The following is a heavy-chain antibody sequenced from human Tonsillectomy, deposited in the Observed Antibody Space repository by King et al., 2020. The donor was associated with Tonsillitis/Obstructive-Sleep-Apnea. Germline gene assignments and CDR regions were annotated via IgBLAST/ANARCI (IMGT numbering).Heavy chain of an antibody. D-gene: IGHD7-27*01. CDR1: GFTFSSYA. Sequence: EVQLVESGGGLVQPGGSLRLSCAASGFTFSSYAMSWVRQAPGKGLEWVSVISSSGAYTYYADSVKGRFSISRDNSKNKVYLQMNSLRVEDTAEYYCAKGCPANWGLEYFEYWGQGTLVTVSS. CDR3: AKGCPANWGLEYFEY. J-gene: IGHJ4*02. CDR2: ISSSGAYT. V-gene: IGHV3-23*04.